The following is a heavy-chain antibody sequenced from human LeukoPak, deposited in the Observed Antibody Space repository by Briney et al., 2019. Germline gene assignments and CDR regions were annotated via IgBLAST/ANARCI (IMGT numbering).Heavy chain of an antibody. CDR1: GYTFNDYH. CDR3: ARGSRSFDWLRSYFDF. J-gene: IGHJ4*02. D-gene: IGHD3-9*01. CDR2: VDLEDGDT. Sequence: ASVNVSCKASGYTFNDYHIHWVQQAPGKGLEWMGRVDLEDGDTIYAEKFQGRVTITADTSTDTAYMDLSSLRSFDTAVYYCARGSRSFDWLRSYFDFWGQGTLVSVSS. V-gene: IGHV1-69-2*01.